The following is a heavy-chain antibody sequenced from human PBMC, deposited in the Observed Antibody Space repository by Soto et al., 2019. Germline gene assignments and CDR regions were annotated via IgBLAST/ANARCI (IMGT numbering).Heavy chain of an antibody. CDR3: ARGDSSGYYWGLTSSYYYYYGMDV. V-gene: IGHV3-7*01. CDR1: GFTFSSYW. Sequence: GGSLRLSCAASGFTFSSYWMSWVRQAPGKGLEWVANIKQDGSEKYYVDSVKGRFTISRDNAKNSLYLQMNSLRAEDTAVYYCARGDSSGYYWGLTSSYYYYYGMDVWGQGTTVTVSS. CDR2: IKQDGSEK. J-gene: IGHJ6*02. D-gene: IGHD3-22*01.